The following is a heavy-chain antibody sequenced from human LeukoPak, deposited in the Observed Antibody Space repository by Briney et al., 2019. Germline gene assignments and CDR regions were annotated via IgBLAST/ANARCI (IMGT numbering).Heavy chain of an antibody. CDR3: ARSPSSVGYFDY. CDR2: INPNSGGT. D-gene: IGHD1-26*01. Sequence: ASVKVSCKASGYTFTGYYMLWVRQPPGQGLEWMGWINPNSGGTNYAQKFQGWVTMTRDTSISTAYMELSRLRSDDTAVYYCARSPSSVGYFDYWGQGTLVTVSS. V-gene: IGHV1-2*04. CDR1: GYTFTGYY. J-gene: IGHJ4*02.